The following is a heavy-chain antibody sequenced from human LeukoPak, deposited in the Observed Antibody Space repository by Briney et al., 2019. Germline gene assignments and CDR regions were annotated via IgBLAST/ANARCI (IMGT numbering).Heavy chain of an antibody. D-gene: IGHD2-15*01. V-gene: IGHV5-51*01. Sequence: GESLKISCKGSGYGVTNYWIGWVRQMPGKGLEWMGIIYPGDSDTRYSPSFQGQVIISADKSISTAYLQWSSLKASDTAMYYCARGYCSGGSCYAFDYWGQGTLVTVSS. CDR1: GYGVTNYW. J-gene: IGHJ4*02. CDR3: ARGYCSGGSCYAFDY. CDR2: IYPGDSDT.